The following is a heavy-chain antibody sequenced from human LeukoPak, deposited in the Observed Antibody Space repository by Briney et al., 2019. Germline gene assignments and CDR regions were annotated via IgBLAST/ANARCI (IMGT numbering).Heavy chain of an antibody. CDR3: ARDSLPGDILTGIDAFDI. V-gene: IGHV3-7*01. Sequence: GGSLRLSCAASGFTFSSYWMSWVRQAPGKGLEWVANIKQDGSEKYNVDYVKGRFTISRDNAKNSLYLQMNSLRAEDTAVYYCARDSLPGDILTGIDAFDIWGQGTMVTVSS. CDR1: GFTFSSYW. CDR2: IKQDGSEK. D-gene: IGHD3-9*01. J-gene: IGHJ3*02.